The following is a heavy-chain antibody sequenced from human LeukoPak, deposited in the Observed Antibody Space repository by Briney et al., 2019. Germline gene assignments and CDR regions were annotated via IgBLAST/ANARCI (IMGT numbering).Heavy chain of an antibody. CDR3: ARDFTPPHCTSTSCPRGGWFDP. CDR2: INPYNANT. Sequence: GASVTVSCKASGYTFTNYGITWVRQAPGQGLEWMGWINPYNANTAYAQELQGRVTMTTDTSTSTAYMDLRSLRSDDTAVYYCARDFTPPHCTSTSCPRGGWFDPWGQGTLVTVSS. D-gene: IGHD2-2*01. J-gene: IGHJ5*02. V-gene: IGHV1-18*01. CDR1: GYTFTNYG.